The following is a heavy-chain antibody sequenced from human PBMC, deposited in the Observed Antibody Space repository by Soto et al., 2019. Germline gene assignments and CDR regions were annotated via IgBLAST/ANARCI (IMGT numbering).Heavy chain of an antibody. D-gene: IGHD3-16*01. Sequence: RLSCAASGFTVSNNHMTWVRQAAGKGLELVSFVHGGGSTSYADSVKGRFTISRDNSKNTLYLQMGSLRAEDTAIYYCAGRLTTGASLDYWGRGTLVTVSS. V-gene: IGHV3-53*01. J-gene: IGHJ4*02. CDR2: VHGGGST. CDR3: AGRLTTGASLDY. CDR1: GFTVSNNH.